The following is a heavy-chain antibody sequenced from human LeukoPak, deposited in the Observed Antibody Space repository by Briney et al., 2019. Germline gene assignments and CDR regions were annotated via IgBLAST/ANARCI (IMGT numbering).Heavy chain of an antibody. CDR3: ARDSDSSGYYYGGNWFDP. D-gene: IGHD3-22*01. CDR1: GFTFSRYW. J-gene: IGHJ5*02. CDR2: INSDGSRA. V-gene: IGHV3-74*01. Sequence: PGGSLRLSCAASGFTFSRYWMHWVRQVPGKGLVWVSRINSDGSRATYADSVRGRFTMSRDNAKNTLYLQMNSLRGDDTAVYYCARDSDSSGYYYGGNWFDPWGQGTLVTVSS.